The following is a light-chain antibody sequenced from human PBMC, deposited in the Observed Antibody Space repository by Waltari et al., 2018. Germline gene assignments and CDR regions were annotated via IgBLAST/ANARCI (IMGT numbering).Light chain of an antibody. CDR1: QSVSSN. V-gene: IGKV3-15*01. Sequence: EIVMTQSPATLFVSPWERDTLSCRASQSVSSNLAWYQQKPGQAPRLLIYGASTRATGIPARFSGSGSGTEFTLTISSLQSEDFAVYYCQQYNNWLTFGGGTKVEIK. J-gene: IGKJ4*01. CDR2: GAS. CDR3: QQYNNWLT.